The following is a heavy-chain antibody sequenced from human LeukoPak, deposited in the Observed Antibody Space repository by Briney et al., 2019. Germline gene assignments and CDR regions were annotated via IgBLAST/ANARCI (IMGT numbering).Heavy chain of an antibody. CDR1: GFTFSSYN. J-gene: IGHJ5*02. CDR2: ISSSGTYI. Sequence: GGSLTLSCAASGFTFSSYNMNWVRQAPGKGLEWVSSISSSGTYIYYADSVRDRCTIYRDNAKNSLYLQMSSRRAEDTAVYYFARELLGAEVAWGQGTLVAVSS. CDR3: ARELLGAEVA. V-gene: IGHV3-21*01. D-gene: IGHD1-26*01.